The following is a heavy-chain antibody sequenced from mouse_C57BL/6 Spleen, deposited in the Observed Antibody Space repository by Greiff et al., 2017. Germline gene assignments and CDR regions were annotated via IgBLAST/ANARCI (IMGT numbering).Heavy chain of an antibody. CDR3: ARYYYGSSYGYFDV. CDR2: ISSGRSTI. CDR1: GFTFSDYG. V-gene: IGHV5-17*01. Sequence: EVMLVESGGGLVKPGGSLKLSCAASGFTFSDYGMHWVRQAPEKGLEWVAYISSGRSTIYYADTVKGRFTISRDNAKNTLFLQMTSLRSEDTAMYYCARYYYGSSYGYFDVWGTGTTVTVSS. J-gene: IGHJ1*03. D-gene: IGHD1-1*01.